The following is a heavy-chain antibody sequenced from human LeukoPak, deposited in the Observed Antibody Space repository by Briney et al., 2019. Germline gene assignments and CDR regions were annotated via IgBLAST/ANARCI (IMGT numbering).Heavy chain of an antibody. CDR3: ARVLLSDSSGYYGIDY. J-gene: IGHJ4*02. D-gene: IGHD3-22*01. CDR1: GGSFSGYY. V-gene: IGHV4-34*01. CDR2: INHSGST. Sequence: SETLSLTCAVYGGSFSGYYWSWIRQPPGKGLEWIGEINHSGSTNYNPSLKSRVTISVDTSKNQFSLKLSSVTAADTAVYYCARVLLSDSSGYYGIDYWGQGTLVTLSS.